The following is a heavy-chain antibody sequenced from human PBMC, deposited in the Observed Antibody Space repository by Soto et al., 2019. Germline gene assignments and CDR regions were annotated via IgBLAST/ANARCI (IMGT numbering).Heavy chain of an antibody. CDR3: ARDDCSSTSCYTETKEDSYYYYGMDV. V-gene: IGHV3-30-3*01. CDR2: ISYDGSNK. J-gene: IGHJ6*02. Sequence: ESGGGVVQPGRSLRLSCAASGFTFSSYAMHWVRQAPGKGLEWVAVISYDGSNKYYADSVKGRFTISRDNSKNTLYLQMNSLRAEDTAVYYCARDDCSSTSCYTETKEDSYYYYGMDVWGQGTTVTVSS. CDR1: GFTFSSYA. D-gene: IGHD2-2*02.